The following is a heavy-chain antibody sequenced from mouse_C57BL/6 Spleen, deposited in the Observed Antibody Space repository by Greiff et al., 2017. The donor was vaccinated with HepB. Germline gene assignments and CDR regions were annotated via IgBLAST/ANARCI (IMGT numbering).Heavy chain of an antibody. V-gene: IGHV1-22*01. Sequence: EVQLQQSGPELVKPGASVKMSCKASGYTFTDYNMHWVKQSHGKSLEWIGYINPNNGGTSYNQKFKGKATLTVNKSSSTAYMELRSLTSEDSAVYYCARTLAPHEGYYAMDYWGQGTSVTVSS. CDR2: INPNNGGT. J-gene: IGHJ4*01. D-gene: IGHD1-2*01. CDR1: GYTFTDYN. CDR3: ARTLAPHEGYYAMDY.